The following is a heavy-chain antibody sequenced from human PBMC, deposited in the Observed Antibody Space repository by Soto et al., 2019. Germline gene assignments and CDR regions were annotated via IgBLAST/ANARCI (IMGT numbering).Heavy chain of an antibody. D-gene: IGHD3-3*01. CDR3: ARHDDFGVVIGAENWFDP. V-gene: IGHV4-59*08. J-gene: IGHJ5*02. CDR2: IYYSGST. CDR1: GGSISSYY. Sequence: SETLSLTCTVSGGSISSYYWSWIRQPPGKGLEWIGYIYYSGSTNYNPSLKSRVTISVDTSKNQFSLKLSSVTAADTAVYYCARHDDFGVVIGAENWFDPWGQGTLVTVSS.